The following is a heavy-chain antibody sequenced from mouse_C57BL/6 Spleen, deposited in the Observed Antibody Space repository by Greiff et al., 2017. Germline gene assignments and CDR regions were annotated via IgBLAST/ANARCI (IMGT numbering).Heavy chain of an antibody. CDR1: GFTFSDYG. J-gene: IGHJ2*01. Sequence: EVKLVESGGGLVKPGGSLKLSCAASGFTFSDYGMHWVRQAPEKGLEWVAYISSGSSTIYYADTVKGRFTISRDNAKNTRFLQMTSLRSEDTAMYYCARGVHYFDYWGQGTTLTVSS. CDR3: ARGVHYFDY. D-gene: IGHD2-14*01. V-gene: IGHV5-17*01. CDR2: ISSGSSTI.